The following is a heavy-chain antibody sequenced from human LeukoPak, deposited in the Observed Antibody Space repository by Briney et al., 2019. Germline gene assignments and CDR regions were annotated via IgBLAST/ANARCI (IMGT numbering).Heavy chain of an antibody. D-gene: IGHD6-13*01. CDR1: AFTFSDYS. CDR3: ARVFSSSWYGLDY. V-gene: IGHV3-48*01. Sequence: GGSLRLSCAASAFTFSDYSMNWVRQAPGKGLEWISYISGRSSTIYYADSVRGRFTISRDNAKNSMYLQMNSLRAEDTAVYYCARVFSSSWYGLDYWGQGTLVTVSS. CDR2: ISGRSSTI. J-gene: IGHJ4*02.